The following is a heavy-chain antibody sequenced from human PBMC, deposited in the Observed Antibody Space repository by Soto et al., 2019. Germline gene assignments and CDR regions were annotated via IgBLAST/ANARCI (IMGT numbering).Heavy chain of an antibody. J-gene: IGHJ4*02. CDR2: IYYSGST. Sequence: SETLSLTCTVSGGSISSSSYYWGWIRQPPGKGLEWIGSIYYSGSTYYNPSLKSRVTISVDTSKNQFSLKLSSVTAADTAVYYCARASGSYYPIIDYWGQGTLVTVSS. V-gene: IGHV4-39*01. D-gene: IGHD3-10*01. CDR1: GGSISSSSYY. CDR3: ARASGSYYPIIDY.